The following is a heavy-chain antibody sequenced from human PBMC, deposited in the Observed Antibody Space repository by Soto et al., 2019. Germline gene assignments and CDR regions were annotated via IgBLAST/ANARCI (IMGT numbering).Heavy chain of an antibody. D-gene: IGHD3-3*01. Sequence: PGGSLRLSCAASGFSFSSFAMSWVRQAPGKGLEWVSAISGSGGSTYYADSVKGRFTISRDNSKNTLYLQMNSLRAEDTAVYYCAKDRPSAGDFWSFRKISCFDYWGQGTLVTVSS. CDR2: ISGSGGST. CDR1: GFSFSSFA. V-gene: IGHV3-23*01. CDR3: AKDRPSAGDFWSFRKISCFDY. J-gene: IGHJ4*02.